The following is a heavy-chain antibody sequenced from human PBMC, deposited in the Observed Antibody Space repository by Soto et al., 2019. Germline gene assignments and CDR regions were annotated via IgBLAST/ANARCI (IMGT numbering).Heavy chain of an antibody. CDR3: AGEGGGGVDC. CDR2: IYYGGDS. D-gene: IGHD1-26*01. J-gene: IGHJ4*02. CDR1: GGSISSRTSY. V-gene: IGHV4-31*03. Sequence: QVQLQESGPGLVKPSQTLSLTCTVSGGSISSRTSYWSWIRQHPGKGLEWIGYIYYGGDSFYNPSLKSRVTKAIATSETHFSLKLNSGTAADTAVYFGAGEGGGGVDCWGQGTLVTVAS.